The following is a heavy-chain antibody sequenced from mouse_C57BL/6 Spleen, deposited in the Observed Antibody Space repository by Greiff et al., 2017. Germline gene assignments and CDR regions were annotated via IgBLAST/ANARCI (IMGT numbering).Heavy chain of an antibody. V-gene: IGHV2-2*01. CDR1: GFSLTSYG. CDR3: ARNDDGYYSPYYYDY. J-gene: IGHJ2*01. Sequence: QVQLKQSGPGLVQPSQSLSITCTVSGFSLTSYGVHWVRQSPGKGLEWLGVIWSGGSTDYNAAFISRLSISKDNSKSQVFFKMNSLQADYTAIYYCARNDDGYYSPYYYDYWGQGTTLTVSS. CDR2: IWSGGST. D-gene: IGHD2-3*01.